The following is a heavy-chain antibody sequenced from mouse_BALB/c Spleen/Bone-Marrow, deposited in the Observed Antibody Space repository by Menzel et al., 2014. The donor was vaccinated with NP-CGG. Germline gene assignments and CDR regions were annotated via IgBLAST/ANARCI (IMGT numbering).Heavy chain of an antibody. CDR3: TRHYGNYDY. CDR1: GYIFTNFW. D-gene: IGHD2-1*01. J-gene: IGHJ2*01. V-gene: IGHV1-63*02. Sequence: VQLVESGAELVRPGTSVKMSCKAAGYIFTNFWIGWVKQRPGHGLEWIGDIYPKNDDANYNEKFKGRATLAVDTSSSTAYMQLSGLTSEDSAIYYCTRHYGNYDYWGQGSTLTVSS. CDR2: IYPKNDDA.